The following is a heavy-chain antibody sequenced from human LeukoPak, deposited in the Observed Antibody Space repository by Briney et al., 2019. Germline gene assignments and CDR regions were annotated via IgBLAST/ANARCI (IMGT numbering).Heavy chain of an antibody. V-gene: IGHV1-18*01. CDR3: ARGGLDTAMVSSLYYYYMDV. J-gene: IGHJ6*03. D-gene: IGHD5-18*01. CDR2: ISAYNGNT. CDR1: GYTFTSYG. Sequence: ASVKVSCKASGYTFTSYGISWVRQAPGQGLEWMGCISAYNGNTNYAQKLQGRVTMTTDTSTSTAYMELRSLRSDDTAVYYCARGGLDTAMVSSLYYYYMDVWGKGTTVTVSS.